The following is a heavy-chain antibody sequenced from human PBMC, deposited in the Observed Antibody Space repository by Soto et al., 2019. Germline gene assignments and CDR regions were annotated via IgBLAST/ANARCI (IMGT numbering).Heavy chain of an antibody. CDR1: GGTFSTYP. V-gene: IGHV1-69*01. CDR3: XXGASNSTGWYIWFDP. Sequence: QVQLVQSGAEVKKPGSSVKVSCKASGGTFSTYPINWVRQAPGQGLEYMGGIIPKFGTTNYAQKFRGTVTITADESTSTAYMELNNLRSEDTAVYYXXXGASNSTGWYIWFDPWGQGTLVTVSS. J-gene: IGHJ5*02. CDR2: IIPKFGTT. D-gene: IGHD6-19*01.